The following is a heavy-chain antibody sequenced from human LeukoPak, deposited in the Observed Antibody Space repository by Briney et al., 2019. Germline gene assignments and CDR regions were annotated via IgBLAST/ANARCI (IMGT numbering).Heavy chain of an antibody. D-gene: IGHD3-22*01. CDR2: IYPGDSDT. CDR3: VRDLRSYYYDSSGLGDAFDI. V-gene: IGHV5-51*01. J-gene: IGHJ3*02. CDR1: GYRFTSYW. Sequence: GASLQISFKGSGYRFTSYWIGWVRQMPGKGLEWMGIIYPGDSDTRYSPSFQGQVTISADKSISTAYLQWSSLKASDTAMYYCVRDLRSYYYDSSGLGDAFDIWGQGTMVTVSS.